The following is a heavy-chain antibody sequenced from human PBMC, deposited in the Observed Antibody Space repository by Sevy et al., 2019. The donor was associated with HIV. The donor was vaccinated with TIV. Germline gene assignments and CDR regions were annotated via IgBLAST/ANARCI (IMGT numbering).Heavy chain of an antibody. CDR2: VTPQYGET. J-gene: IGHJ5*02. D-gene: IGHD2-15*01. CDR1: GYSLTKLS. V-gene: IGHV1-24*01. CDR3: ATIGLRYYSGSSAYQGDWFDP. Sequence: ASVKVSCKVSGYSLTKLSINWVRQAPGKGLEWMGEVTPQYGETIYAQRFQGRVTMTQDTSADTVYMELSSLKSEDTAVYYCATIGLRYYSGSSAYQGDWFDPWGQGTLVTVSS.